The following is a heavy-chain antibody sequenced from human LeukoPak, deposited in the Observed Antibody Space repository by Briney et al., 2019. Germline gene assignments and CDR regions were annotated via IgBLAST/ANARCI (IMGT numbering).Heavy chain of an antibody. J-gene: IGHJ4*02. CDR2: ISGSGGST. Sequence: GGSLRLSCAASGFTFSTYFMSWVRQAPGAGLVWVSSISGSGGSTYYADSVKGRFTISRDSSKNTVYLEMNSLRAEDTAVYYCAKPYYYDNTGYVFDCWGQGTLVTVSS. CDR3: AKPYYYDNTGYVFDC. V-gene: IGHV3-23*01. D-gene: IGHD3-22*01. CDR1: GFTFSTYF.